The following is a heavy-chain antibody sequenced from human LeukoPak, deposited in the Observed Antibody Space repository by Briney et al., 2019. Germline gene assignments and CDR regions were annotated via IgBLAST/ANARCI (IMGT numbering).Heavy chain of an antibody. Sequence: ASVKVSCKASGYTFTGYYMHWVRQAPGQGLEWMGWINPNSGGTNYAQKFQGRVTMTRDTSISTAYMELSRLRSDDTAVYYCAGENTAMAPRGYYFDYWGQGTLVTVSS. CDR2: INPNSGGT. CDR3: AGENTAMAPRGYYFDY. V-gene: IGHV1-2*02. J-gene: IGHJ4*02. CDR1: GYTFTGYY. D-gene: IGHD5-18*01.